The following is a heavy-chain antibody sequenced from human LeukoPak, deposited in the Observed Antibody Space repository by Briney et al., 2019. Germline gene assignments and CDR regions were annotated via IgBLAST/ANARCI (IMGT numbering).Heavy chain of an antibody. CDR1: GGSFSGYY. D-gene: IGHD5-18*01. Sequence: PSETLSLTCAVYGGSFSGYYWSWIRQPPGKGLEWIGEINHSGSTNYNPSLKSRVTISVDTSKNQFSLKLSSVTAADTAVYYCARGLTEDTAMVGRFDYWGQGTLVTVSS. CDR2: INHSGST. J-gene: IGHJ4*02. CDR3: ARGLTEDTAMVGRFDY. V-gene: IGHV4-34*01.